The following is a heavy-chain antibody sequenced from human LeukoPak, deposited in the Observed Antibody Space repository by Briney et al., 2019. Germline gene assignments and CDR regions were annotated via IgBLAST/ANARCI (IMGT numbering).Heavy chain of an antibody. CDR3: AKVRITMVPGGPSRLVDP. V-gene: IGHV3-74*01. J-gene: IGHJ5*02. CDR1: GFTFSSYW. Sequence: GGSLRLSCAASGFTFSSYWMHWVRQAPGKGLVWVSRINSDGSSTSYADSVQGRFTISRDNAKNTLYLQMNSLRAEDTAVYYCAKVRITMVPGGPSRLVDPWGQGTLVTVSS. D-gene: IGHD3-10*01. CDR2: INSDGSST.